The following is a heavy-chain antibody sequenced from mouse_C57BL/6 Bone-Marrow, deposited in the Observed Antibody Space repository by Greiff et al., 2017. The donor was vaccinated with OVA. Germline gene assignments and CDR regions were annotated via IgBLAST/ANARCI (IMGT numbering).Heavy chain of an antibody. D-gene: IGHD1-1*01. CDR2: IDPNSGGT. CDR3: ARGYYGSSYRGTWFAY. V-gene: IGHV1-72*01. J-gene: IGHJ3*01. Sequence: QVQLQQPGAELVKPGASVKLSCKASGYTFTSYWMHWVKQRPGRGLEWIGRIDPNSGGTKYNEKFKSKATLTVDKPSSTAYMQLSSLTSEDSAVYYCARGYYGSSYRGTWFAYWGQGTLVTVSA. CDR1: GYTFTSYW.